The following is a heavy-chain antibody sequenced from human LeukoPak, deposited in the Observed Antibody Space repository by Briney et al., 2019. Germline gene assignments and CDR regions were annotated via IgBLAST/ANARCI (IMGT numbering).Heavy chain of an antibody. CDR1: GYTFTSNG. D-gene: IGHD5-12*01. CDR3: ARRRSWGDGYNVYYYGMDV. J-gene: IGHJ6*02. Sequence: GASVKVSCKASGYTFTSNGISWVRQAPGQGLEWMGWINPNSGGTNYAQKFQGRVTMTRDTSISTAYMELSRLRSDDTAVYYCARRRSWGDGYNVYYYGMDVWGQGTTVTVSS. V-gene: IGHV1-2*02. CDR2: INPNSGGT.